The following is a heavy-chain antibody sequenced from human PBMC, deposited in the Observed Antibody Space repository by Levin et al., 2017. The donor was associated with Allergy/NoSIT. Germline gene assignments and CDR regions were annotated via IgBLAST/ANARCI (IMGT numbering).Heavy chain of an antibody. CDR1: GFIFTNYG. Sequence: QASETLSLTCAASGFIFTNYGMNWVRQAPGKELEWVSSISGSGGSTYYADSVKGRFTISRDNSKNTLYLQMSSLRAEDTAVYYCANYYDSSGYYPYFDSWGQGTLVTVSS. J-gene: IGHJ4*02. CDR2: ISGSGGST. CDR3: ANYYDSSGYYPYFDS. V-gene: IGHV3-23*01. D-gene: IGHD3-22*01.